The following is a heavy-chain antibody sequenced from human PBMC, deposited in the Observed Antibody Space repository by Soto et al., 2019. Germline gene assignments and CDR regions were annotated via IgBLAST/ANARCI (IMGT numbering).Heavy chain of an antibody. CDR2: IYYSGST. CDR3: AREGLDCTNGVCSPSNWFDP. D-gene: IGHD2-8*01. V-gene: IGHV4-31*03. J-gene: IGHJ5*02. CDR1: GGSISSGGYY. Sequence: SETLSLTCTVSGGSISSGGYYWSWIRQHPGKGLEWIGYIYYSGSTYYNPSLKSRVTISVDTSKNQFSLKLSSVTAADTAVYYCAREGLDCTNGVCSPSNWFDPGAREPWSPSPQ.